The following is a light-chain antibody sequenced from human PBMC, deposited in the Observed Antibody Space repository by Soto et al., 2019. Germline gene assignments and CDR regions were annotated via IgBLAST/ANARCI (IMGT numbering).Light chain of an antibody. Sequence: DMQMTQSPSTLAAPVGDTVTMTCRSSSKWLAWYQKKPGKAPKLLIYDVSNLERGVPPRFSGSTSGAESTLTITGLQPDDLGTYYCQHTSDFTFGQGTKVEIK. J-gene: IGKJ2*01. CDR1: SSSKW. CDR2: DVS. CDR3: QHTSDFT. V-gene: IGKV1-5*01.